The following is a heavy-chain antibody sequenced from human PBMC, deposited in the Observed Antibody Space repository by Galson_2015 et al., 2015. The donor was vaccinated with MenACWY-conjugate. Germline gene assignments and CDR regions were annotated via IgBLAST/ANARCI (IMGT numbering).Heavy chain of an antibody. J-gene: IGHJ4*02. CDR2: INNDGSST. V-gene: IGHV3-74*01. D-gene: IGHD6-25*01. CDR1: GFTFSNSA. CDR3: VRDNAAAPDLFDS. Sequence: SLRLSCAASGFTFSNSAMNWVRQAPGKGLIWVSRINNDGSSTNYADSVKGRFTISRDNAKNTLYLQMNSLRAEDTALYYCVRDNAAAPDLFDSWGQGTRVTVSS.